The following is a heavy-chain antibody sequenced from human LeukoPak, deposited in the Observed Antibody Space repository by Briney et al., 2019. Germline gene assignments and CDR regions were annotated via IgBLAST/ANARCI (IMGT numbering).Heavy chain of an antibody. CDR3: AKSQDGGRLFHFDY. CDR2: ISGSGGST. V-gene: IGHV3-23*01. J-gene: IGHJ4*02. Sequence: GGSLRLSCAASGFTFSSYAMSWVRQAPGKGLEWVSVISGSGGSTYSADSVKGRFTISRDNSKNTLYLQMNSLRAEDTAVYFCAKSQDGGRLFHFDYWGQGTLATVSS. CDR1: GFTFSSYA. D-gene: IGHD1-26*01.